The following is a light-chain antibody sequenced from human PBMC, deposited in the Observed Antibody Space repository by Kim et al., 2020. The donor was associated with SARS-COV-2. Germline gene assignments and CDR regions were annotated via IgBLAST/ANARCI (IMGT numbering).Light chain of an antibody. J-gene: IGLJ2*01. CDR2: DVS. CDR3: SSYTSSSVV. V-gene: IGLV2-14*03. CDR1: SSDVGGYNY. Sequence: PVQSITISCTETSSDVGGYNYVSWYQQHPGKAPKLMIYDVSNRPSGVSNRFSGSKSGNTASLTISGLQAEDEADYYCSSYTSSSVVFGGGTQLTVL.